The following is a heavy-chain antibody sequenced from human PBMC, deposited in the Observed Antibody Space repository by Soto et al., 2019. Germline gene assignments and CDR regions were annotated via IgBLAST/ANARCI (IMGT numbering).Heavy chain of an antibody. Sequence: GGSLRLSCAASGFTFSNAWMSWVRQAPGKGLEWVGRIKSKTDGGTTDYAAPVKGRFTISRDDSKNTLYLQMNSLKTEDTAVYYCTTLAEGTRRYFDWLSIDNDFDYWGQGTLVTVSS. V-gene: IGHV3-15*01. CDR1: GFTFSNAW. D-gene: IGHD3-9*01. CDR3: TTLAEGTRRYFDWLSIDNDFDY. J-gene: IGHJ4*02. CDR2: IKSKTDGGTT.